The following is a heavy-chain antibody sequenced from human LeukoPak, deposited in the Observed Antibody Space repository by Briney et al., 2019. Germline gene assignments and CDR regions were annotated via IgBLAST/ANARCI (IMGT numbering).Heavy chain of an antibody. J-gene: IGHJ4*02. V-gene: IGHV3-33*01. Sequence: GRSLRLSCAASGITFSSYGMHWVRQAPGKGLEWVAVIWYDGSNKYYADSVKGRFTISRDNSKNTLYLQMNSLRAEDTAVYYCARIHYDSSGYLDYWGQGTLVTVSS. CDR3: ARIHYDSSGYLDY. CDR2: IWYDGSNK. D-gene: IGHD3-22*01. CDR1: GITFSSYG.